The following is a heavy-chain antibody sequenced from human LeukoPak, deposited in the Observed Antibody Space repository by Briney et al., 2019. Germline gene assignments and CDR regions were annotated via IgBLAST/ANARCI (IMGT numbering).Heavy chain of an antibody. J-gene: IGHJ3*02. D-gene: IGHD1-1*01. CDR3: ARGPIQPDAFDI. CDR2: IIPIFGTA. CDR1: GGTFSSYA. V-gene: IGHV1-69*13. Sequence: SVKVSCKASGGTFSSYAISWVRHAPGQGLEWMGGIIPIFGTANYAQKFQGRVTITADESTSTAYMELSSLRSEDTAVYYCARGPIQPDAFDIWGQGTMVTVSS.